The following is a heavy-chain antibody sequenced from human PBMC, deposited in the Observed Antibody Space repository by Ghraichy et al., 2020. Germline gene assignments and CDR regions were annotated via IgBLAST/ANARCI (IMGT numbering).Heavy chain of an antibody. CDR1: GGSISPYY. D-gene: IGHD4/OR15-4a*01. CDR3: ARTSLNGATFFDF. CDR2: IHSSAGT. Sequence: SETLSLTCTVSGGSISPYYWSWVRQPAGKGLEWIGRIHSSAGTHYNPSLESRVTVSLDTSRSQFSLKVSSVTAADTAVYYCARTSLNGATFFDFWGQGTLVTVSS. V-gene: IGHV4-4*07. J-gene: IGHJ4*02.